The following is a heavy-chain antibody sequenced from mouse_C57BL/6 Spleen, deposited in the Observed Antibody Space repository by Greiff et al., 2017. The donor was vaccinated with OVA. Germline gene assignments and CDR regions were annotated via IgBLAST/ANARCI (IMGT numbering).Heavy chain of an antibody. V-gene: IGHV1-61*01. D-gene: IGHD1-1*01. Sequence: QVQLQQPGAELVRPGSSVKLSCKASGYTFTSYWLDWVKQRPGHGLEWIGNIYPSDSDTHYNQKFKDKATLTVDKSSSTAYMQLSSLTSEDSAGYYCAREGYDGSSGDWGQGTTRTGSS. CDR2: IYPSDSDT. CDR1: GYTFTSYW. J-gene: IGHJ2*01. CDR3: AREGYDGSSGD.